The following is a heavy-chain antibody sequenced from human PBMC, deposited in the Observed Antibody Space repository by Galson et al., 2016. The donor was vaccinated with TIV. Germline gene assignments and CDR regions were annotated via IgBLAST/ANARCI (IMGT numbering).Heavy chain of an antibody. CDR3: ARARGYSGHEGNY. D-gene: IGHD5-12*01. CDR1: GGTFSSYA. J-gene: IGHJ4*02. CDR2: IIGMFGTT. Sequence: SVKVSCKASGGTFSSYAFSWVRQAPGQGLEWMGRIIGMFGTTNYAQKFQGRVTITADELTSTAYMELSSLRPEDTAMYYCARARGYSGHEGNYWGKGTLVTVSS. V-gene: IGHV1-69*13.